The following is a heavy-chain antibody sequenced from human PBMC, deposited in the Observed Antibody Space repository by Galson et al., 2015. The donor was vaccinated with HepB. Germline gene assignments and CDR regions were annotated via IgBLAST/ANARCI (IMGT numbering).Heavy chain of an antibody. J-gene: IGHJ5*02. D-gene: IGHD5-12*01. CDR2: MNPNSGNT. V-gene: IGHV1-8*01. Sequence: SVKVSCKASGYTFTSYDINWVRQATGQGLEWMGWMNPNSGNTGYAQKFQGRVTMTRNTSISTAYMELSSLRSEDTAVYYCARGFQWEIVATGDWFDPWGQGTLVTVSS. CDR1: GYTFTSYD. CDR3: ARGFQWEIVATGDWFDP.